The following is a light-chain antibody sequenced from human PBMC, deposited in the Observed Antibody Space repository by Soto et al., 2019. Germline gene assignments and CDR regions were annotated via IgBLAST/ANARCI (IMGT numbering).Light chain of an antibody. J-gene: IGLJ3*02. Sequence: QSVLTQPPTASGSPGQSVTISCTGTSSAIGAYNYVSWYQQHPGKAPKLMIHEVSKRPSGVPDRFSGSKSGNTASLTVSGLQAEDEADSYCSSFAGSNDRWVFGGGTKLTVL. CDR2: EVS. CDR3: SSFAGSNDRWV. V-gene: IGLV2-8*01. CDR1: SSAIGAYNY.